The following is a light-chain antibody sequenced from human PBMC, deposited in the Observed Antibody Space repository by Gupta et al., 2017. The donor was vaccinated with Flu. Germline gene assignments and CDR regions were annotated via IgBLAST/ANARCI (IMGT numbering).Light chain of an antibody. CDR2: TNT. CDR1: SSNIGAGYD. CDR3: QSYDSSLSGVL. J-gene: IGLJ3*02. Sequence: VTISCTGSSSNIGAGYDVHWYQQVPGTAPKLLISTNTNRPSGVPGRLSVSKSDTSASLAITGLLAEDEADYYCQSYDSSLSGVLFGGGPRLT. V-gene: IGLV1-40*01.